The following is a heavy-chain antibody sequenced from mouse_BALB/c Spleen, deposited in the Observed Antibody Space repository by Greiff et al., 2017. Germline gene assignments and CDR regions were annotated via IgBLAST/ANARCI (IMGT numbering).Heavy chain of an antibody. CDR2: INPSNGGT. CDR3: TRSFITTVVRGFAD. D-gene: IGHD1-1*01. CDR1: GYTFTSYY. J-gene: IGHJ3*01. V-gene: IGHV1S81*02. Sequence: VQLQQSGAELVKPGASVKLSCKASGYTFTSYYMYWVKQRPGQGLEWIGEINPSNGGTNFNEKFKSKATLTVDKSSSTAYMQLSSLTSEDSAVYYCTRSFITTVVRGFADWGQGTLVTVSA.